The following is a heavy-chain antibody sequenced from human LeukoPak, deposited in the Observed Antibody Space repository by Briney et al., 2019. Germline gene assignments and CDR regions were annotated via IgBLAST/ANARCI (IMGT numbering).Heavy chain of an antibody. CDR2: IVVGSGNT. D-gene: IGHD1-26*01. J-gene: IGHJ4*02. Sequence: SVKVSCKASGFTFTSSAMQWVRQARGQRLEWVGCIVVGSGNTNYAQKFQERVTITRDMSTSTAYMELSSLRSEDTAVYYCAARYRHLYSGSYYESDYWGQGTLVTVSS. V-gene: IGHV1-58*02. CDR1: GFTFTSSA. CDR3: AARYRHLYSGSYYESDY.